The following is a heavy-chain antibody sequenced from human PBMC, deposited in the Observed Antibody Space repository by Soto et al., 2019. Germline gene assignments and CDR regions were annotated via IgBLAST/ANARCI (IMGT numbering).Heavy chain of an antibody. CDR2: IYYSGST. CDR1: GGSISSYY. V-gene: IGHV4-59*01. J-gene: IGHJ4*02. CDR3: ARGGLLDFDY. Sequence: SETLSLTCTVSGGSISSYYWSWIRQPPGKGLEWIGYIYYSGSTNYNPSLKSRVTISVDTSKNQFSLKLSSVTVADTAVYYCARGGLLDFDYWGQGTLVTVSS.